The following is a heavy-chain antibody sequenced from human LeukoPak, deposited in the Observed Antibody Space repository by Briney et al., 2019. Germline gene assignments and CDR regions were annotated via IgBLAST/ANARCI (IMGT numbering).Heavy chain of an antibody. CDR3: ARVPQYYYDSSGYSDY. CDR2: IYYSGST. J-gene: IGHJ4*02. Sequence: SETLSLTCTVSGGSISSYYWSWIRQPPGKGLEWIGYIYYSGSTNYNPSLKSRVTISVDTSKNQFSLKLSSVTAADTAVYYCARVPQYYYDSSGYSDYWGQGTLVTVSS. D-gene: IGHD3-22*01. CDR1: GGSISSYY. V-gene: IGHV4-59*08.